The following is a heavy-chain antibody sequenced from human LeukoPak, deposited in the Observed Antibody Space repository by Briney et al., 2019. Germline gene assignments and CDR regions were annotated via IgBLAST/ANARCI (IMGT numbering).Heavy chain of an antibody. J-gene: IGHJ3*02. CDR2: IHSDGSST. CDR3: ARGNAHAFDI. D-gene: IGHD1-1*01. Sequence: GGSLRLSCAASGLTFSNYWMHWVRQAPGKGLVWVSRIHSDGSSTTSADSVKGRFTISRDNAENTLYLRMNSLRAEDTAVYFCARGNAHAFDIWGQGTMVTVSS. CDR1: GLTFSNYW. V-gene: IGHV3-74*01.